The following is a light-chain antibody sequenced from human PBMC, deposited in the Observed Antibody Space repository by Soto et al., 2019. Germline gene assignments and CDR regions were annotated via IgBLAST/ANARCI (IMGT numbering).Light chain of an antibody. CDR3: QQYNKWPLT. V-gene: IGKV3-20*01. Sequence: EIVLTQSPGTLSLSPGARSTLSCRVSQSFDSCYLVCYQQKPGRARRLLIYGAYNRATGSPDRFSGSWSGTDFILTISGLESEDFAVYYCQQYNKWPLTFGGGTKVDIK. CDR2: GAY. CDR1: QSFDSCY. J-gene: IGKJ4*01.